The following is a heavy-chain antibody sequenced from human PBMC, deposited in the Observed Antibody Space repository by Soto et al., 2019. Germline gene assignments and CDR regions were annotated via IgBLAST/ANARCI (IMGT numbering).Heavy chain of an antibody. CDR2: ISTTGITI. J-gene: IGHJ4*02. D-gene: IGHD6-19*01. Sequence: EVQLVESGGGLVQPGGSLRLSCATSGFTFSGYSVNWVRQAPGKGLERISYISTTGITIYYADSVKGRFTISRDNAKNSLYLQLNSLRDDDTAVYYCARNEKISGWSYFDSWGQGTLVTVSS. CDR1: GFTFSGYS. CDR3: ARNEKISGWSYFDS. V-gene: IGHV3-48*02.